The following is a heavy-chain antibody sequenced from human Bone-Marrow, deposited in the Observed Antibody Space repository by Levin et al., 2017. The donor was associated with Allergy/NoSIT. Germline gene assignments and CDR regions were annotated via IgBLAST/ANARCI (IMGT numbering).Heavy chain of an antibody. Sequence: ASGPTLVKPTQTLTLTCTFSGFSFSTSGVGVGWIRQPPGKALEWLALIYWDNDKRYNPSLKSRLTITKDTSKNQVVLTMTNMDPVDTATYYCAHRHCTSTSCYAGGMFDYWGQGTLVTVSS. CDR3: AHRHCTSTSCYAGGMFDY. D-gene: IGHD2-2*01. J-gene: IGHJ4*02. CDR2: IYWDNDK. CDR1: GFSFSTSGVG. V-gene: IGHV2-5*02.